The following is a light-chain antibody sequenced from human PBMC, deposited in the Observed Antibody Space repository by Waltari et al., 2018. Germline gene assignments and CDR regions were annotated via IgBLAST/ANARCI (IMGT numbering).Light chain of an antibody. CDR1: QSVASIY. CDR3: QQYGSSGT. CDR2: GAS. J-gene: IGKJ2*01. Sequence: EIVLTQSPGTLSLSPGERATLSCRASQSVASIYLAWYQQKPGQAPRLLLYGASSRATGIPDRFSGSGSGTDFTLTISRLEPEDFAVYYCQQYGSSGTFGQGTK. V-gene: IGKV3-20*01.